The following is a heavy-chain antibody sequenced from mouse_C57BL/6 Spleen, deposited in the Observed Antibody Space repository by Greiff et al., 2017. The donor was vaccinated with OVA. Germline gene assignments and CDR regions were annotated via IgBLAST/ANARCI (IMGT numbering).Heavy chain of an antibody. V-gene: IGHV1-53*01. J-gene: IGHJ1*03. CDR2: INPSNGGT. CDR3: ARGATVVARRYIDV. CDR1: GYTFTSYW. D-gene: IGHD1-1*01. Sequence: VQLQQPGTELVKPGASVKLSCKASGYTFTSYWMHWVKQRPGQGLEWIGNINPSNGGTNYNEKFKSKATLTVDKSSSTTYMQLSSLTSEDSAVYYCARGATVVARRYIDVWGTGTTVTVSS.